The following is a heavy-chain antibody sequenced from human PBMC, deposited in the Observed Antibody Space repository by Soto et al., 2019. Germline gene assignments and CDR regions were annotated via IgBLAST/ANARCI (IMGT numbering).Heavy chain of an antibody. CDR2: IIPIFGTA. Sequence: QVQLVQSGAEVKKPGSSVKVSCKASGGTFSSYAISWVRQAPGQGLEWMGGIIPIFGTANYAQKFQGRVTINANESTSTAYMELSSLRSEDTAVYYCARGSPAPYSYGYGLFDYWGQGTLVTVSS. D-gene: IGHD5-18*01. CDR3: ARGSPAPYSYGYGLFDY. V-gene: IGHV1-69*01. J-gene: IGHJ4*02. CDR1: GGTFSSYA.